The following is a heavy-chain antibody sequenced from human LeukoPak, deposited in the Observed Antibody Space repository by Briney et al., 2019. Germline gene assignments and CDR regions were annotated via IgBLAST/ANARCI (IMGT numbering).Heavy chain of an antibody. CDR1: GYTFTGYY. J-gene: IGHJ4*02. D-gene: IGHD3-10*01. CDR3: ARVLLWFGENPTNFDY. Sequence: ASVKVSCKASGYTFTGYYMHWVRQAPGQGLEWMGWINPNSGGTNYAQKFQGRVTMTRDTSISTAYMELSRLRSDDTAVYYCARVLLWFGENPTNFDYWGQGTLVTVSS. V-gene: IGHV1-2*02. CDR2: INPNSGGT.